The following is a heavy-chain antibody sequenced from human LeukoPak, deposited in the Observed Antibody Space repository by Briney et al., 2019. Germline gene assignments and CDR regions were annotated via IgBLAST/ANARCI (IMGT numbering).Heavy chain of an antibody. D-gene: IGHD5-24*01. CDR1: GLTFSNYA. V-gene: IGHV3-30-3*01. J-gene: IGHJ4*02. CDR2: ISYDGSNK. CDR3: ARARFGYNRGPFDY. Sequence: GRSLRLSCAASGLTFSNYAMHWVRQAPGKGLEWVAFISYDGSNKHYADSVKGRFTISRDNSKNTLYLQMNSLRPEDTAVYYCARARFGYNRGPFDYWGQGILVTVSS.